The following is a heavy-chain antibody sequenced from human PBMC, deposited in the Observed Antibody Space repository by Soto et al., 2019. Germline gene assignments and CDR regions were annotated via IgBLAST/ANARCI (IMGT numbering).Heavy chain of an antibody. CDR3: ARTLYGDDVDY. CDR1: GYTFTSYD. D-gene: IGHD4-17*01. CDR2: LNPNSGNT. Sequence: QVQLVQSGAEVKKPGESVKVSCKGSGYTFTSYDINWVRQATGQGLEWMGWLNPNSGNTGYAQKSQGRVTMPRDTSIGTAYMELGSLRSEDTAGYYLARTLYGDDVDYLGHGTLGTVSS. V-gene: IGHV1-8*01. J-gene: IGHJ4*01.